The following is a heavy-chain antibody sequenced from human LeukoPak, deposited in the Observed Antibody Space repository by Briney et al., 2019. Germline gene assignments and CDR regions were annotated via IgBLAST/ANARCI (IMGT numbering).Heavy chain of an antibody. CDR3: ARDLNWETY. CDR2: ISSSSSYI. V-gene: IGHV3-21*01. Sequence: PGGPLRLSCAASGFTFSSYSMNWVRQAPGKGLEWVSSISSSSSYIYYADSVKGRLTISRDNAKNSLYLQMNSLRAEDTAVYYCARDLNWETYWGQGTLVSVSS. CDR1: GFTFSSYS. D-gene: IGHD7-27*01. J-gene: IGHJ4*02.